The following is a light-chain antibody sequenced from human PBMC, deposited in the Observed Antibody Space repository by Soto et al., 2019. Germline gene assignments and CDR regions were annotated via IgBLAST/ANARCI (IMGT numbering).Light chain of an antibody. CDR2: IAS. CDR3: QQYNNWPWT. V-gene: IGKV3-15*01. J-gene: IGKJ1*01. Sequence: IFMTQSPATLSLSPVGRATLSCRASQSISDTLAWYQQKPGQAPRLLIYIASARATGFPARFSGSGSGTDFTLTISSLQSEDFAVYYCQQYNNWPWTFGQGTKVDIK. CDR1: QSISDT.